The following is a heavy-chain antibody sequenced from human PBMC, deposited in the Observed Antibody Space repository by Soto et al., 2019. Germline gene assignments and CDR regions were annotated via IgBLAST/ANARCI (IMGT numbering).Heavy chain of an antibody. CDR2: ISYDGSNK. V-gene: IGHV3-30*18. J-gene: IGHJ6*02. CDR3: AKDVDIVVVPAAMGDYYYYGMDV. D-gene: IGHD2-2*01. Sequence: QVQLVESGGGVVQPGRSLRLSCAASGFTFSSYGMHWVRQAPGKGLEWVAVISYDGSNKYYADSVKGRFTISRDNSKHTLYLQMNSLRAEDTAVYYCAKDVDIVVVPAAMGDYYYYGMDVWGQGTTVTVSS. CDR1: GFTFSSYG.